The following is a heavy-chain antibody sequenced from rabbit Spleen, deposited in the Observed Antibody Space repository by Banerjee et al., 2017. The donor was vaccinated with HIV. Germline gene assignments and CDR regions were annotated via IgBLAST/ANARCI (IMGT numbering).Heavy chain of an antibody. CDR3: ARDMDVSGWSWDL. J-gene: IGHJ6*01. CDR1: GFSFSTNYY. Sequence: QEQLVESGGGLVQPEGSLTLTCTASGFSFSTNYYMCWVRQAPGKGLEWIGCIYTGSGSAWYASWAKGRFTISKTSSTTVDLKMTSLTGADTATYFCARDMDVSGWSWDLWGPGTLVTVS. D-gene: IGHD6-1*01. CDR2: IYTGSGSA. V-gene: IGHV1S45*01.